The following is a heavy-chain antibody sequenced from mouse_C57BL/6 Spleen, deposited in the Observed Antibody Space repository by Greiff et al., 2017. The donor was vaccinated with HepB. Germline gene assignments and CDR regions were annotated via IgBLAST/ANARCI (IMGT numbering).Heavy chain of an antibody. CDR3: ARRNDGYYVGYFDY. CDR1: GYTFTDYY. D-gene: IGHD2-3*01. J-gene: IGHJ2*01. V-gene: IGHV1-75*01. Sequence: VHLVESGPELVKPGASVKISCKASGYTFTDYYINWVKQRPGQGLEWIGWIFPGSGSTYYNEKFKGKATLTVDKSSSTAYMLLSSLTSEDSAVYFCARRNDGYYVGYFDYWGQGTTLTVSS. CDR2: IFPGSGST.